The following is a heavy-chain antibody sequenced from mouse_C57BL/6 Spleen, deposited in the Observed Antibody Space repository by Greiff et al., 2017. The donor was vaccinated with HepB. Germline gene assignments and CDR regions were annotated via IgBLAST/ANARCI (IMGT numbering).Heavy chain of an antibody. CDR1: GYTFTSYW. CDR2: INPSNGGT. Sequence: VQLQQSGTELVKPGASVKLSCKASGYTFTSYWMHWVKQRPGQGLEWIGNINPSNGGTNYNEKFKSKATLTVDKSSSTAYMQLSSLTSEDSAGYYWARGGLNYYAMDDWGQGTSVTVSS. CDR3: ARGGLNYYAMDD. V-gene: IGHV1-53*01. J-gene: IGHJ4*01. D-gene: IGHD1-3*01.